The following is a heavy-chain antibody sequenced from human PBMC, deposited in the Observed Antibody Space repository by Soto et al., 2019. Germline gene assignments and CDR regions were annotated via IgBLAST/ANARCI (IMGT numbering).Heavy chain of an antibody. CDR3: GRGGPSIAVAGSVKDGMDD. Sequence: QVQLVESGGGVVQPGRSLRLSCAASGFTFSSYAMHWVRQAPGKGLEWVAVISYDGSNKYYADSVKGPFTISRDNSKNKLYLQMNRLRAEDTAVDYGGRGGPSIAVAGSVKDGMDDWGQGTTVTVSS. D-gene: IGHD6-19*01. CDR2: ISYDGSNK. J-gene: IGHJ6*02. V-gene: IGHV3-30-3*01. CDR1: GFTFSSYA.